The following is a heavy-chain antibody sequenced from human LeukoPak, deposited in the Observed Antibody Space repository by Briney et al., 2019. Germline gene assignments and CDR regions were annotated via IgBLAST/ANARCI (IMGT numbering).Heavy chain of an antibody. J-gene: IGHJ4*02. CDR2: INAGNGNT. CDR3: ARASGLLWFGELLPDY. Sequence: GASVKVSCKASGYTFTSYAMHWVRQAPGQRLERMGWINAGNGNTKYSQKFQGRVTITRDTSASTAYMELSSLRSEDTAVYYCARASGLLWFGELLPDYWGQGTLVTVSS. CDR1: GYTFTSYA. V-gene: IGHV1-3*01. D-gene: IGHD3-10*01.